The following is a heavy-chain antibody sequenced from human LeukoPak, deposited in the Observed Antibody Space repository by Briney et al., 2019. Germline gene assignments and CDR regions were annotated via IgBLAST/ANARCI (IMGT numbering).Heavy chain of an antibody. Sequence: GGSLRLSSAAPGFTFSTFGMHWVRQAPGKGLEWVAFIRYDGSNKYYADSVKGRFTISRDDSKNTLYLQMNSLRAEDTAAYYCAKGYYFDILSGYSSLDSWGQGTLATVSS. V-gene: IGHV3-30*02. J-gene: IGHJ4*02. D-gene: IGHD3-9*01. CDR3: AKGYYFDILSGYSSLDS. CDR2: IRYDGSNK. CDR1: GFTFSTFG.